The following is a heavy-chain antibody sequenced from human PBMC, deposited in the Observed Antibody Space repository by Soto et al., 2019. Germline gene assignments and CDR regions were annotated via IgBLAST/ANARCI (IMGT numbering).Heavy chain of an antibody. CDR1: GFTFSSYA. J-gene: IGHJ4*02. CDR2: ISGAGGVT. V-gene: IGHV3-23*01. Sequence: EVQLLESGGGLVQPGGSLRLSCAVSGFTFSSYAMSWVRQAPGKGPEWVSSISGAGGVTHYADSVRGRFTISRDNSNNTLYLQMNSLRAEDTAVYYCAKDKSRGVTVTPDYWGQGTLVTVSS. D-gene: IGHD4-17*01. CDR3: AKDKSRGVTVTPDY.